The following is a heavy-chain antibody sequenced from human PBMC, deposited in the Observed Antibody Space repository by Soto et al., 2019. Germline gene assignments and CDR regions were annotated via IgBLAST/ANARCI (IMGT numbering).Heavy chain of an antibody. CDR2: MSYSGYT. CDR3: ATQGFGVLHGLVDV. V-gene: IGHV4-59*08. D-gene: IGHD3-10*01. Sequence: QVQLQESGPGLVKPSETLSLTCTVSGGSISSISNHYCSWIRLPPGKGLEWIGYMSYSGYTSYNPSLKRRVIISVDTSKNQFSLKLTSVTAADTAVYYCATQGFGVLHGLVDVWGQGTTVTVSS. J-gene: IGHJ6*02. CDR1: GGSISSISNHY.